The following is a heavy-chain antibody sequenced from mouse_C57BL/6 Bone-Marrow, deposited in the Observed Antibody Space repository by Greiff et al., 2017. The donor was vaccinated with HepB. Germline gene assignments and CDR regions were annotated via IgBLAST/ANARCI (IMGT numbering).Heavy chain of an antibody. V-gene: IGHV1-80*01. CDR2: IYPGDGDT. Sequence: QVQLQQSGAELVKPGASVKISCKASGYAFSSYWMNWVKQRPGKGLEWIGQIYPGDGDTNYNGKFKGKATLTADKSSSTAYMQLSSLTSEDSAVYFCARGDYYGSRPNFDVWGTGTTVTVSS. J-gene: IGHJ1*03. D-gene: IGHD1-1*01. CDR3: ARGDYYGSRPNFDV. CDR1: GYAFSSYW.